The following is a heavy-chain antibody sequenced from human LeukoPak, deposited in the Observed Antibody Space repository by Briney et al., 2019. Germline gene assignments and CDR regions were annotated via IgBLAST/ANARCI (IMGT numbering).Heavy chain of an antibody. CDR1: GYTFTSNY. CDR3: ARGGY. CDR2: IIPIFGTA. Sequence: ASVKVSCKASGYTFTSNYIHWVRQAPGQGLEWMGGIIPIFGTANYAQKFQGRATITADESTSTAYMELSSLRSEDTAVYYCARGGYWGQGTLVTVSS. J-gene: IGHJ4*02. V-gene: IGHV1-69*13.